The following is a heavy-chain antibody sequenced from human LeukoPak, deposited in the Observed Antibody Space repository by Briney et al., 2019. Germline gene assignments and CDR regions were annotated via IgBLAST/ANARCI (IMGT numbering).Heavy chain of an antibody. Sequence: GASVKVSCKASGYTSTSYGISWVRQAPGQGLEWMGWISAYNGNTNYAQKLQGRVTMTTDTSTSTAYMELRSLRSDDTAVYYCARESSYDSSGNKFDYWGQGTLVTVSS. J-gene: IGHJ4*02. CDR3: ARESSYDSSGNKFDY. D-gene: IGHD3-22*01. CDR1: GYTSTSYG. V-gene: IGHV1-18*01. CDR2: ISAYNGNT.